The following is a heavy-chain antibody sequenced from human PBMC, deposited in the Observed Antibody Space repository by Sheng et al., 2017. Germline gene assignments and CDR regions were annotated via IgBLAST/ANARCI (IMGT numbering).Heavy chain of an antibody. CDR3: ARDNDYIWGSNRVFDY. CDR2: IGSSSSSI. CDR1: GFTFSSYS. D-gene: IGHD3-16*02. J-gene: IGHJ4*02. V-gene: IGHV3-48*01. Sequence: EVQLVESGGGLVQPGGSLRLSCAASGFTFSSYSMNWVRQAPGKGLEWVSYIGSSSSSIYNADSVTGRFTISRDNAKNSLYLQMNSLRAEDTAVYYCARDNDYIWGSNRVFDYWGQGTLVTVSS.